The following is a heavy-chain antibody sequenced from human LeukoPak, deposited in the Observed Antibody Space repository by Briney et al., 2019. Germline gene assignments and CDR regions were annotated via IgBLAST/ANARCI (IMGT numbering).Heavy chain of an antibody. D-gene: IGHD3-10*01. J-gene: IGHJ5*02. CDR1: GFTFDDYA. Sequence: GGSLRLSCAASGFTFDDYAMHWVRQAPGKGLEWVSAINWNSGNIGYADSVKGRFTISRDNSKNTLYLQMNSLRAEDTAVYYCAKDGLYYGSENWFDPWGQGTLVTVSS. CDR2: INWNSGNI. CDR3: AKDGLYYGSENWFDP. V-gene: IGHV3-9*01.